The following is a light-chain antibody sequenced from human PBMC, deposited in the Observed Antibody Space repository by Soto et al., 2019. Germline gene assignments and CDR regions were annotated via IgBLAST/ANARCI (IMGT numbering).Light chain of an antibody. CDR3: QQYGGSPRT. CDR1: QSVSNNY. Sequence: EIVLTQSPGTLSLSPGERATLSCRASQSVSNNYLAWYQQKPGQAPRLLIYGASSRATGIPHRFSGSGSGTAFTLTISRLEPEDFSLFYCQQYGGSPRTFGQGTRVEIK. J-gene: IGKJ1*01. CDR2: GAS. V-gene: IGKV3-20*01.